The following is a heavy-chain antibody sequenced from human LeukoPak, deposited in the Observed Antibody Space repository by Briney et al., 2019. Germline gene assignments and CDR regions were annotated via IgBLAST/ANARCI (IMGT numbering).Heavy chain of an antibody. D-gene: IGHD1-26*01. Sequence: SETLSLTCTVSGGSISSYSFYWGWIRQPPGKGLEWIGYIYYSGSTNYNPSLKSRVTISVDTSKNQFSLKLSSVTAADTAVYYCARDSQSGEGYFDSWGQGTLVTVSS. CDR1: GGSISSYSFY. CDR3: ARDSQSGEGYFDS. CDR2: IYYSGST. J-gene: IGHJ4*02. V-gene: IGHV4-61*01.